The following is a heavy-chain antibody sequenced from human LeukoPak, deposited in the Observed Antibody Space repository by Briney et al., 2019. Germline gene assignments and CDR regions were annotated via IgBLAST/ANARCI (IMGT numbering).Heavy chain of an antibody. Sequence: PSETLSLTCAVSGGSISSGGYSWSWIRQPPGKGLEWIGYIYHSGSTYCNPSLKSRVTISVDRSKNQFSLELSSVTAADTAVYYCARDTSGSYRLDYWGQGTLVTVSS. D-gene: IGHD1-26*01. CDR1: GGSISSGGYS. V-gene: IGHV4-30-2*01. J-gene: IGHJ4*02. CDR3: ARDTSGSYRLDY. CDR2: IYHSGST.